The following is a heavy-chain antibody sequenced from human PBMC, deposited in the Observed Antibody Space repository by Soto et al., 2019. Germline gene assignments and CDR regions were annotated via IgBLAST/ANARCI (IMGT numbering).Heavy chain of an antibody. CDR2: ISGSGGST. CDR3: AKDGRSLDYYDSSGYPYAY. Sequence: GGSLRLSCAASGFTFSSYAMSWVRQAPGKGLEWVSAISGSGGSTYYADSVKGRFTISRDNSKNTLYLQMNSLRAEDTAVYYCAKDGRSLDYYDSSGYPYAYWGQGTLVTVSS. J-gene: IGHJ4*02. V-gene: IGHV3-23*01. D-gene: IGHD3-22*01. CDR1: GFTFSSYA.